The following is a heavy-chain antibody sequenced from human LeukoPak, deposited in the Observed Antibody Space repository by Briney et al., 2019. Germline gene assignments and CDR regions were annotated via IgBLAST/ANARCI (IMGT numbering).Heavy chain of an antibody. J-gene: IGHJ4*02. D-gene: IGHD2-2*01. CDR1: GFTFSNAW. CDR3: TTVRCSSTSCYYEI. CDR2: IKSKTDGGTT. Sequence: GGSLRLSCAASGFTFSNAWMSWVRQAPGKGLEWVGHIKSKTDGGTTDYAAPVKGRFTISRDDSKNTLYLQMNSLKTEDTAVYYCTTVRCSSTSCYYEIWGQGTLVTVSS. V-gene: IGHV3-15*01.